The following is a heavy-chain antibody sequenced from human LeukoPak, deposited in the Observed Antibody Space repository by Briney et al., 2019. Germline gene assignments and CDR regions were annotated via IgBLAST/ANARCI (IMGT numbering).Heavy chain of an antibody. CDR2: IYYSGST. V-gene: IGHV4-39*01. CDR3: ARHGLYDYVGGSYRYPGPLDLDY. Sequence: PSETLSLTCTVSGGSISSSSYYWGWIRQPPGKGLEWIGSIYYSGSTYYNPSLKSRVTISVDTSKNQFSLKLSSVTAADTAVYYCARHGLYDYVGGSYRYPGPLDLDYWGQGTLVTVSS. J-gene: IGHJ4*02. CDR1: GGSISSSSYY. D-gene: IGHD3-16*02.